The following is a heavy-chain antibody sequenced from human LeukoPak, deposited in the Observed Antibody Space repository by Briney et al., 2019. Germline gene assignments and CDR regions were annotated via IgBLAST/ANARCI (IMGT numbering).Heavy chain of an antibody. CDR1: GFTFSSYS. J-gene: IGHJ2*01. Sequence: GGSLRLSCAASGFTFSSYSMNWVRQAPGKGLEWVSSISSSSSYIYYADSVKGRFTISRDNAKNSLYLQMNSLRAGDTAVYYCASIYVVGHLMDAIDLWGRGTLVTVSS. V-gene: IGHV3-21*01. CDR3: ASIYVVGHLMDAIDL. D-gene: IGHD2-15*01. CDR2: ISSSSSYI.